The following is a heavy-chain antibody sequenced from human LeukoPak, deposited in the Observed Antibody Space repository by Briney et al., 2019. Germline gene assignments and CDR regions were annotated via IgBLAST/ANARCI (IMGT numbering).Heavy chain of an antibody. V-gene: IGHV4-31*03. Sequence: SETLSLTCTVSGGSISSGGYYWSWIRQHPGKGLEWIGYIYYSGSTYYNPSLKSRVTISVDTSKNQFSLKLSSVTAADTAVYYCATGIVVVVAGATWENDAFDIWGQGTMVTVSS. CDR1: GGSISSGGYY. J-gene: IGHJ3*02. CDR2: IYYSGST. CDR3: ATGIVVVVAGATWENDAFDI. D-gene: IGHD2-15*01.